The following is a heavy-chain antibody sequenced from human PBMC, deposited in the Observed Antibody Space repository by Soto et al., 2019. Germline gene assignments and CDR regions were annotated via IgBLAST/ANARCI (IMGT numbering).Heavy chain of an antibody. Sequence: ASVKVSCKASGGTFSSYAISWVRQAPGQGLEWMGGIIPIFGTANYAQKFQGRVTITADESTSTAYMELSSLRSEDTAVYYCASRIAVAGAYYYDGMDVWGQGTTVTVSS. J-gene: IGHJ6*02. CDR2: IIPIFGTA. V-gene: IGHV1-69*13. D-gene: IGHD6-19*01. CDR1: GGTFSSYA. CDR3: ASRIAVAGAYYYDGMDV.